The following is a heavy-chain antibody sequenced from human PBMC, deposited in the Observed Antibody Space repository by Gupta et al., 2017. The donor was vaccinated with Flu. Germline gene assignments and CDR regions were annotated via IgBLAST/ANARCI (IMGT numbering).Heavy chain of an antibody. V-gene: IGHV5-51*01. CDR3: ARLRDWGYGMAV. CDR2: IYPGDSDT. D-gene: IGHD3-16*01. Sequence: VRQVPGKGLEWVGIIYPGDSDTRYSPSFQGQVTFSADTSITTAYLQWSSLKASDTAMYYCARLRDWGYGMAVWGQGTTVTVSS. J-gene: IGHJ6*02.